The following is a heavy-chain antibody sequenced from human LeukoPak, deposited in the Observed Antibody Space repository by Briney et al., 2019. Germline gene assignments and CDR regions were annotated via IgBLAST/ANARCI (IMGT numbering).Heavy chain of an antibody. J-gene: IGHJ4*02. CDR2: ISYDGSNK. V-gene: IGHV3-30*03. CDR3: ARDPDGYRQGHHFDY. D-gene: IGHD5-18*01. Sequence: GRSLRLSCAASGFTFSTYGMHWVRQAPGKWLEWVAVISYDGSNKYYADSVKGRFTISRDNSKNTLYLQMNSLKAEDTAVYYCARDPDGYRQGHHFDYWGQGTLVTVSS. CDR1: GFTFSTYG.